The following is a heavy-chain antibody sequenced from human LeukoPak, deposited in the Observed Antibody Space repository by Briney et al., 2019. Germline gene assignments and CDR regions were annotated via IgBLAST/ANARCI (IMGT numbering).Heavy chain of an antibody. CDR3: ARLGAIDDSGGYPRVDYWYFDL. J-gene: IGHJ2*01. CDR1: GGSISSSSYY. V-gene: IGHV4-61*05. CDR2: IYYSGTT. D-gene: IGHD3-22*01. Sequence: KPSETLSLTCTVSGGSISSSSYYWGWIRQPPGKGLEWIGYIYYSGTTNYNPSLKSRVTISVDTSKNQFSLKLSSVTAADTAVYYCARLGAIDDSGGYPRVDYWYFDLWGRGTLVTVSS.